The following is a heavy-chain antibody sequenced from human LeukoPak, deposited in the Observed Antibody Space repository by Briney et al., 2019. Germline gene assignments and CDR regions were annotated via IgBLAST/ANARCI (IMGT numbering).Heavy chain of an antibody. V-gene: IGHV3-53*01. D-gene: IGHD3-10*01. CDR1: GFTVSSYY. CDR3: AKDLGSGLNAFDI. J-gene: IGHJ3*02. Sequence: GGSLRLSCAASGFTVSSYYMNWVRQAPGKELEWVSVIYTGGGRYYADSVRGRFTISRDTSKNMVFLQMNSLRVEDTAVYYCAKDLGSGLNAFDIWGQGTMVTVSS. CDR2: IYTGGGR.